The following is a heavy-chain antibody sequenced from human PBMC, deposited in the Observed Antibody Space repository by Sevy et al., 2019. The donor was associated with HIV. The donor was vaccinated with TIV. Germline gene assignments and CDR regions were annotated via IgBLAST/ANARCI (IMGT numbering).Heavy chain of an antibody. Sequence: GGSLRLSCAASGFTFSSYGMHWVRQAPGKGLEWVAVIWYDGSNKYYADSVKGRFTISRDNSKNTLYLQMNSLRAEDTAVYYCARDLFNRRYYCYGMDVWGQGTTVTVSS. CDR1: GFTFSSYG. CDR3: ARDLFNRRYYCYGMDV. CDR2: IWYDGSNK. V-gene: IGHV3-33*01. J-gene: IGHJ6*01. D-gene: IGHD3-3*01.